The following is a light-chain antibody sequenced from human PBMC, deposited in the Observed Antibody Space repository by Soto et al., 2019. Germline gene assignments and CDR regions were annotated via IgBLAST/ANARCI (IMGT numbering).Light chain of an antibody. CDR2: LGS. Sequence: IVMPQSPLSLPVTPGEPASISCRSSQSLLHSNGYNYLDWYLKKPGQSPQLLIYLGSNRASGVADMFTGRGSGTDFTLKISRVEAEDVGVYYCMQAIQPPFFGPGKKVYIK. J-gene: IGKJ3*01. V-gene: IGKV2-28*01. CDR3: MQAIQPPF. CDR1: QSLLHSNGYNY.